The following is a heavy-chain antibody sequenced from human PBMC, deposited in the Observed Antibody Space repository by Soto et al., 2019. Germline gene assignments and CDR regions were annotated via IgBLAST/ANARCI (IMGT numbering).Heavy chain of an antibody. CDR3: ARDGTFALRRYSFGFDF. J-gene: IGHJ4*02. CDR1: GYRFTTHY. D-gene: IGHD5-18*01. Sequence: QVQLVQSGAEVKKPGASVRVYCEASGYRFTTHYIHWVRQAPGQGLEWMGRMNVDTGGTNYAHKFQGRVTMTRETYIRTDYLEVSSVKSDDTAMYYCARDGTFALRRYSFGFDFWGQGTLVTVSS. CDR2: MNVDTGGT. V-gene: IGHV1-2*06.